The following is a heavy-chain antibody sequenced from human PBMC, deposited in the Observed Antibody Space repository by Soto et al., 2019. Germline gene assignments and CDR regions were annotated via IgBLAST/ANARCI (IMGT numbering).Heavy chain of an antibody. CDR2: ISGSGGST. D-gene: IGHD6-6*01. CDR3: AKVRGSSPPRWYFDY. CDR1: GFTFSSYA. Sequence: PGGSLRLSCAASGFTFSSYAMSWVRQAPGKGLERVSAISGSGGSTYYADSVKGRFTISRDNSKNTLYLQMNSLRAEDTAVYYCAKVRGSSPPRWYFDYWGQGTLVTVSS. V-gene: IGHV3-23*01. J-gene: IGHJ4*02.